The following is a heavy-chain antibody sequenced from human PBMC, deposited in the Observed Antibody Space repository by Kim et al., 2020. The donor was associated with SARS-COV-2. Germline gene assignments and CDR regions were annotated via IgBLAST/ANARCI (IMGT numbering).Heavy chain of an antibody. CDR1: GVSFNNYW. Sequence: GGSLRLSCVPSGVSFNNYWMGWVRQAPGKGLEWVAHIKEDGSEKYYVDSVEGRFTISRDNAKNSLYLQMNSLRAEDTAMYYCARDRGYCSGGSCYSIFDYWGQGTQVTVSS. CDR2: IKEDGSEK. V-gene: IGHV3-7*03. J-gene: IGHJ4*02. D-gene: IGHD2-15*01. CDR3: ARDRGYCSGGSCYSIFDY.